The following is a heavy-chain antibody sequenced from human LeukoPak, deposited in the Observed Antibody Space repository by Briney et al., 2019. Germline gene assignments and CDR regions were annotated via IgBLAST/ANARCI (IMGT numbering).Heavy chain of an antibody. J-gene: IGHJ5*02. CDR3: AAQISGYLGWFDP. Sequence: GGSLRLSCASSIFTFSSYWMNWVRQAPGKGLEWVANIKKDGSDKFYVDSVKGRFTISRDNAENSLYPQMNSVRAEDTAVYYCAAQISGYLGWFDPWGQGTLVTVSS. V-gene: IGHV3-7*02. D-gene: IGHD3-22*01. CDR2: IKKDGSDK. CDR1: IFTFSSYW.